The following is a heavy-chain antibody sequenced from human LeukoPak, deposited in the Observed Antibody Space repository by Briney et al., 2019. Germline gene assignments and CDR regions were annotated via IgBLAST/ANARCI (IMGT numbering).Heavy chain of an antibody. J-gene: IGHJ4*02. V-gene: IGHV3-23*01. CDR2: VSGSGDST. CDR1: GFTFSSYA. Sequence: GGSLRLSCAASGFTFSSYAMNWVRQAPGKGLEWVSTVSGSGDSTNYADSVRGRFTISRDNSENTLYLQMNSLRAEDTAIYYCARGYYDVSGYYRQYFAYWGQGSLVTVSS. CDR3: ARGYYDVSGYYRQYFAY. D-gene: IGHD3-22*01.